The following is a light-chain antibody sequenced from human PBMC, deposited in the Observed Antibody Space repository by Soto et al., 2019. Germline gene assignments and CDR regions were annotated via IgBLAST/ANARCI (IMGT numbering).Light chain of an antibody. CDR3: QQYYSSPQT. CDR2: WAS. Sequence: DIVMTQSPDSLAVSLGERATINCKSSQSVLYSSNNKNYLAWYQQKPGQPPKLLIYWASTRESGVPDRFSGSGSRTDFPLTISSLQAEDAAVYYCQQYYSSPQTFGQGTKLEIK. V-gene: IGKV4-1*01. CDR1: QSVLYSSNNKNY. J-gene: IGKJ2*01.